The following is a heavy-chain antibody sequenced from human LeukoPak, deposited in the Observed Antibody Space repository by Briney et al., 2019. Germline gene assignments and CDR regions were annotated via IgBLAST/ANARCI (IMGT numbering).Heavy chain of an antibody. CDR1: GGSISSSSYY. CDR2: IYYSGST. V-gene: IGHV4-39*01. Sequence: SETLSLTCTVSGGSISSSSYYWGWLRQPPGTGLEWIGSIYYSGSTYYNPSLKSRVTISVDTSKNQFSLKLRSVTAADTAVYYCASHGGYCSGGSCYAIDYWGQGTLVTVSS. D-gene: IGHD2-15*01. CDR3: ASHGGYCSGGSCYAIDY. J-gene: IGHJ4*02.